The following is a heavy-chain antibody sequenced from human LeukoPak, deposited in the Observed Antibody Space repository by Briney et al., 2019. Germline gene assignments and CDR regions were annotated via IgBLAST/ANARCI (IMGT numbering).Heavy chain of an antibody. D-gene: IGHD3-22*01. Sequence: SGPTLVNPTQTLTLTCTFSGVSLSTSGVGVGWIRQPPGKALEWLALIYWDDDKRYSPSLKSRLTITKDTSKNQVVLTMTNMDPVDTATYCFAHRLGDYYDSSGYHYGWFDPWGQGTLVTVSS. CDR2: IYWDDDK. J-gene: IGHJ5*02. CDR1: GVSLSTSGVG. CDR3: AHRLGDYYDSSGYHYGWFDP. V-gene: IGHV2-5*02.